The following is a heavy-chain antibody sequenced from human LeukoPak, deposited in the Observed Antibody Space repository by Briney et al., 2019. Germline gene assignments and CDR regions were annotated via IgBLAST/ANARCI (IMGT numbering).Heavy chain of an antibody. J-gene: IGHJ6*03. V-gene: IGHV3-7*01. CDR1: GFTYSSYW. Sequence: GGSLRLSCAASGFTYSSYWMSWLRQAPGKGLEWVANIKQDGSEKYYVDSVKGRFTISRDNAKNSLYLQMNSLRAEDTAVYYCARLIWFGELSEYYYYMDVWGKGTTVTVSS. CDR2: IKQDGSEK. D-gene: IGHD3-10*01. CDR3: ARLIWFGELSEYYYYMDV.